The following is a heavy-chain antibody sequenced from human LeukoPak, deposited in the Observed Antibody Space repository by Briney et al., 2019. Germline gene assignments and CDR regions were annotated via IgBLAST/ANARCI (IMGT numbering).Heavy chain of an antibody. J-gene: IGHJ3*02. CDR3: ARDVLRLRAFDI. D-gene: IGHD2-15*01. Sequence: PGGSLRLSCAASGFTFSSYSMNWVRQPPGKGLEWIGEIYHSGSTNYNPSLKGRVTISVDKSKNQFSLKLSSVTAADTAVYYCARDVLRLRAFDIWGQGTMVTVSS. CDR1: GFTFSSYSM. V-gene: IGHV4-4*02. CDR2: IYHSGST.